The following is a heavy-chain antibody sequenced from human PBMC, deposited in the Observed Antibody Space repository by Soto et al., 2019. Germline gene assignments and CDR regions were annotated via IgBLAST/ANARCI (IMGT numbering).Heavy chain of an antibody. D-gene: IGHD4-4*01. Sequence: QVQLQESGPGLVKPSQTLSLTCTVSGGSISSGDYYWSWIRQPPGKGLEWIGYIYYSGSTYYNPSPRIRVTISVNRSKNHFSPKPSSVTPADTPVYYCAIYSGKSIYFDYLGQVTLVTVSS. CDR3: AIYSGKSIYFDY. J-gene: IGHJ4*02. CDR2: IYYSGST. CDR1: GGSISSGDYY. V-gene: IGHV4-30-4*01.